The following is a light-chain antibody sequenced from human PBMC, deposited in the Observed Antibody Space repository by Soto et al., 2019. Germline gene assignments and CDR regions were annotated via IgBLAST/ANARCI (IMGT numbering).Light chain of an antibody. Sequence: DIQMTQSPSSVSASVGDRVTITCRASQDIGDWLAWYQQKPGKAPRLLIYSASTLQSGVPSRFIGSGSGTDFTLTISSLQAEDLATYFCQQADVVPPWTFGQGTKVEI. V-gene: IGKV1-12*01. CDR2: SAS. CDR1: QDIGDW. J-gene: IGKJ1*01. CDR3: QQADVVPPWT.